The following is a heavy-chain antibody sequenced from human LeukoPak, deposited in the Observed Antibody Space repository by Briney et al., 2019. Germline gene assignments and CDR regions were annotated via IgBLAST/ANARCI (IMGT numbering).Heavy chain of an antibody. CDR1: GFNFNDSA. CDR2: IRSRANNYAT. D-gene: IGHD1-26*01. Sequence: GGSLGLSCVTSGFNFNDSALHWVRQAPRKGLEWVGRIRSRANNYATTYTASVRGRFIFSRDDSKSTAWLQMNSLRIEDSALYYCTRHTTGSPEFDPWGQGTLVTVAS. CDR3: TRHTTGSPEFDP. V-gene: IGHV3-73*01. J-gene: IGHJ5*02.